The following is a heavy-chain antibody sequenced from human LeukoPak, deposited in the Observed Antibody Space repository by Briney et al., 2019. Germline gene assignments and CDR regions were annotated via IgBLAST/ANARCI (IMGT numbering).Heavy chain of an antibody. V-gene: IGHV3-48*01. CDR1: GFTFSSYS. CDR3: ARDHSSGRPAFDY. Sequence: PGGSLRLSCAASGFTFSSYSMNWVRQAPGRGLEWVSYMSSSSSSIYFADSVKGRFTISRDNAKNSLYLQMNSLRAEDAAVYYCARDHSSGRPAFDYWGKGTLVTVSS. J-gene: IGHJ4*02. CDR2: MSSSSSSI. D-gene: IGHD6-19*01.